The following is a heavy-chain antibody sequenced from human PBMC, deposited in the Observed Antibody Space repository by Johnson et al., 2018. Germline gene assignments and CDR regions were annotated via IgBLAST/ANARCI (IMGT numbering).Heavy chain of an antibody. D-gene: IGHD4-17*01. CDR3: ARARMPYGDYLEYFQH. V-gene: IGHV3-30*19. Sequence: VQLVESGGGVVQPGRSLRLSCAASGFTFSSYGMHWVRQAPGKGLEWVAVISNDLSKTYYADSVKGRFTISRDNSKNTLYLQMNSLRAEDTAVYYCARARMPYGDYLEYFQHWGQGTLVTVSS. CDR1: GFTFSSYG. CDR2: ISNDLSKT. J-gene: IGHJ1*01.